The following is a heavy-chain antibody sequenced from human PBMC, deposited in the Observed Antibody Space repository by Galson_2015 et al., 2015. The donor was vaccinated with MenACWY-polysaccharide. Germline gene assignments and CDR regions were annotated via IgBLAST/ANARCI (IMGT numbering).Heavy chain of an antibody. V-gene: IGHV3-21*01. CDR3: ARVGGPLVSGSYYFDY. CDR2: ISSSSSYI. D-gene: IGHD1-26*01. CDR1: GFTFSSYS. J-gene: IGHJ4*02. Sequence: SLRLSCAASGFTFSSYSMNWVRQAPGKGLEWVSSISSSSSYIYYADSVKGRFTISRDNAKNSLYLQMNSLRAEDTAVYYCARVGGPLVSGSYYFDYWGQGTLVTVSS.